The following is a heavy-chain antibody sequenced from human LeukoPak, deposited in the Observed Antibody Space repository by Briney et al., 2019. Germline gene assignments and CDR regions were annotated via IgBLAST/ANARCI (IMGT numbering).Heavy chain of an antibody. Sequence: GGSLRLFCAASGFTFSSYGMHWDRQAPGKGLEWVAVIWYDGSNKYYADSVKGRFTISRDNSKNTLYLQMNSLRAEDTAVYYCARRGSGSYYNRMDVWGKGTTVTVSS. V-gene: IGHV3-33*01. CDR1: GFTFSSYG. D-gene: IGHD3-10*01. CDR2: IWYDGSNK. CDR3: ARRGSGSYYNRMDV. J-gene: IGHJ6*04.